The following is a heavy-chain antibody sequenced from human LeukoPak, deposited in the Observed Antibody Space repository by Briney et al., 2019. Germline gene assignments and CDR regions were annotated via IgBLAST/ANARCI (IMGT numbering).Heavy chain of an antibody. CDR2: IIPIFGTA. J-gene: IGHJ5*02. CDR3: AREFLRGYIAAAGTNWFDP. D-gene: IGHD6-13*01. V-gene: IGHV1-69*05. Sequence: SVKVSCKASGGTFSSYAISWVRQAPGQGLEWMGGIIPIFGTANYAQKFQGRVTVTTDESTSTAYMELSSLRSEDTAVYYCAREFLRGYIAAAGTNWFDPWGQGTLVTVSS. CDR1: GGTFSSYA.